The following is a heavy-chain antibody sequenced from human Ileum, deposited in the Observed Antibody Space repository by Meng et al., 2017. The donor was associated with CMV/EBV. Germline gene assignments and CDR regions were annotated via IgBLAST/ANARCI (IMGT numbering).Heavy chain of an antibody. CDR3: AREAKSYSGSGNSSAFDN. CDR2: ITPSDDT. CDR1: GFTLSDYY. J-gene: IGHJ4*02. D-gene: IGHD3-10*01. Sequence: GESLKISCAGSGFTLSDYYMSWIRQAPGKGMEWASYITPSDDTFYADSAKGRFTISRDNVKNSLYLQMNTLRAEDTAVYYCAREAKSYSGSGNSSAFDNWGQGTLVTVSS. V-gene: IGHV3-11*01.